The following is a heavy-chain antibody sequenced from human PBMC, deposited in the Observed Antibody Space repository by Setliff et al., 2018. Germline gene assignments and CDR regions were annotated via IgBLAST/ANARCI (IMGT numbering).Heavy chain of an antibody. CDR2: IFTSGST. J-gene: IGHJ6*02. Sequence: SETLSLTCTVSGGSISSGSYYWSWIRQPAGKGLEWIGRIFTSGSTNYNPSLKSRVTISVDTSKNQFSLKLSSVTAADTAVYYCARGYSGWYYYYYYGMDVWGQGTTVTVSS. CDR3: ARGYSGWYYYYYYGMDV. V-gene: IGHV4-61*02. CDR1: GGSISSGSYY. D-gene: IGHD5-12*01.